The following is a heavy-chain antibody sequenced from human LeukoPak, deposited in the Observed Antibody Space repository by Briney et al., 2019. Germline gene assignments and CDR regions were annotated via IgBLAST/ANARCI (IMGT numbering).Heavy chain of an antibody. CDR3: ARGLPYCSSTSCYYYYYGMDV. D-gene: IGHD2-2*01. J-gene: IGHJ6*02. Sequence: SQTLSLTCTVSGGSISSGGYYWSWIRQHPGKGLEWIGYIYYSGSTYYTPSLKSRVTISVDTSENQFSLKLSSVTAADTAVYYCARGLPYCSSTSCYYYYYGMDVWGQGTTVTVSS. CDR2: IYYSGST. V-gene: IGHV4-31*03. CDR1: GGSISSGGYY.